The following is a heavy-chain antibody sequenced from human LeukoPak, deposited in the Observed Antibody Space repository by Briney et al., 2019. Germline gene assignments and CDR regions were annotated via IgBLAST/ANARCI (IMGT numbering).Heavy chain of an antibody. Sequence: PSETLSLTCTVSGGSISSGSYYWSWIRQPAGKGLEWIGRIYTSGSTNYNPSLKSRVTISVDTSKNQFSLKLSSVTAADTAVYYCARAKDFWSGYADYYYMDVWGKGTTVTVSS. CDR3: ARAKDFWSGYADYYYMDV. V-gene: IGHV4-61*02. CDR2: IYTSGST. D-gene: IGHD3-3*01. J-gene: IGHJ6*03. CDR1: GGSISSGSYY.